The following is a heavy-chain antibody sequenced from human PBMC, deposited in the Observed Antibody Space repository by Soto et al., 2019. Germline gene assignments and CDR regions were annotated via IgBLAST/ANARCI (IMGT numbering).Heavy chain of an antibody. V-gene: IGHV2-5*02. CDR1: GVSLSDNGVG. D-gene: IGHD1-26*01. J-gene: IGHJ3*02. CDR2: IYWDDEK. Sequence: QITLKESGPPLVKRTQTLTLTCTFSGVSLSDNGVGVGWIRQPPGKALEWLALIYWDDEKIYSPSLKTRLTITKDTSKNQVLLTMTNMDPVDTATYYCAHRLTWDAFDIWGQGTMVTVSS. CDR3: AHRLTWDAFDI.